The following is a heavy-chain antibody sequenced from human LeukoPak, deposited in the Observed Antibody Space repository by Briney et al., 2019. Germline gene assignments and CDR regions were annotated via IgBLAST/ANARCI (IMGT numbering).Heavy chain of an antibody. CDR1: GASISGYY. J-gene: IGHJ6*02. D-gene: IGHD2-2*01. Sequence: SETLSLTRTVSGASISGYYWSWIRQPPGKGLEWIGEINHSGSTNYNPSLKSRVTISVDTSKNQFSLKLSSVTAADTAVYYCARGGSTMPYYGMDVWGQGTTVTVSS. CDR2: INHSGST. CDR3: ARGGSTMPYYGMDV. V-gene: IGHV4-34*01.